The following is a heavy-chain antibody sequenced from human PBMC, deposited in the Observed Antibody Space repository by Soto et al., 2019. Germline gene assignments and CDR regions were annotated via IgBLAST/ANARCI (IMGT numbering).Heavy chain of an antibody. CDR2: VSYDGTKE. CDR1: GFTFDSYP. CDR3: ARAEYSSSWSPYYYYYGMDV. Sequence: GGSLRLSCAVSGFTFDSYPMHWVRQAPGKGLEWVAVVSYDGTKEYYADSVKGRFTISRDNSKSTLSLQMNSLRADDTDVYYCARAEYSSSWSPYYYYYGMDVWGQGTTVTVSS. V-gene: IGHV3-30*14. J-gene: IGHJ6*02. D-gene: IGHD6-13*01.